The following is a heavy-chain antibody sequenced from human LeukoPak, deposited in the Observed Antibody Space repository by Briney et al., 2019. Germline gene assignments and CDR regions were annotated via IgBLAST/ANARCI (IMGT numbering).Heavy chain of an antibody. D-gene: IGHD6-13*01. Sequence: GGSLRPSCAASGFTFSDYYMSWIRQAPGKGLEWVSYITSSSSYYADSVKGRFTISRDNAKNSLYLQMNSLRAEDTAVYYCAKSRGYSSSWYGVDYWGQGTLVTVSS. CDR3: AKSRGYSSSWYGVDY. V-gene: IGHV3-11*06. CDR1: GFTFSDYY. J-gene: IGHJ4*02. CDR2: ITSSSS.